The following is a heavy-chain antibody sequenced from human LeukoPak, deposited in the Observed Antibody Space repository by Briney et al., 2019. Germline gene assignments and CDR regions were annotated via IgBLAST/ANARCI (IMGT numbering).Heavy chain of an antibody. CDR3: AREGYCSGGSCFHGAFDI. Sequence: SVKVSCKTSGGTFSSYAISWVRQAPGQGLEWMGRIIPILGIANYAQKFQGRVTITADKSTSTAYMELSSLRSEDTAVYYCAREGYCSGGSCFHGAFDIRGQGTMVTVSS. J-gene: IGHJ3*02. CDR1: GGTFSSYA. V-gene: IGHV1-69*04. D-gene: IGHD2-15*01. CDR2: IIPILGIA.